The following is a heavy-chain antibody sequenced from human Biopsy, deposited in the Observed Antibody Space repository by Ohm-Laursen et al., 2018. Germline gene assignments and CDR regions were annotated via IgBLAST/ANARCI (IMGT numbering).Heavy chain of an antibody. D-gene: IGHD3-22*01. CDR3: ANWNYYYDSSGPPAFDV. Sequence: SLRLSCAASGFTFSSYAMSWVRQSSGKGLEWVSSTNNNGGRTYYTDSVKGRFTISRDNSKNTLYLQMSSLRAEDTAVYYCANWNYYYDSSGPPAFDVWGQGTMVTVSS. V-gene: IGHV3-23*01. CDR2: TNNNGGRT. J-gene: IGHJ3*01. CDR1: GFTFSSYA.